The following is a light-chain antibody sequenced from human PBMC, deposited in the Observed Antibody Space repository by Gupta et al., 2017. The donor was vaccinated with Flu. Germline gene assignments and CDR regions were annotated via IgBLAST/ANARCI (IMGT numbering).Light chain of an antibody. CDR1: QSIFYSSTNKDY. V-gene: IGKV4-1*01. Sequence: DIVLTQSPASLAVSLGDRATINCKSSQSIFYSSTNKDYLAWYQQKPGQPPTLRIYWASTRKSGFPDRLGASDSGTDFTLTISGLQAKNLAVNYGQRFYGLPFTFGPGTTVDI. CDR2: WAS. CDR3: QRFYGLPFT. J-gene: IGKJ3*01.